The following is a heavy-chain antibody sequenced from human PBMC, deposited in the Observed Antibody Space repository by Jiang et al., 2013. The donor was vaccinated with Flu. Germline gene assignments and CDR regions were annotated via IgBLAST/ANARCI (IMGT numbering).Heavy chain of an antibody. CDR2: INAGNGNT. D-gene: IGHD3-3*01. Sequence: YAMHWVRQAPGQRLEWMGWINAGNGNTKYSQKFQGRVTITRDTSASTAYMELSSLRSEDTAVYYCARHTWSGDYDFWSGSHWGQGTLVTVSS. CDR3: ARHTWSGDYDFWSGSH. J-gene: IGHJ4*02. CDR1: YA. V-gene: IGHV1-3*01.